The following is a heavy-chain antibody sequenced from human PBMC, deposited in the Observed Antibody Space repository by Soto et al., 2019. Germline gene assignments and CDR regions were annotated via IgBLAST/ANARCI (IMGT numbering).Heavy chain of an antibody. CDR3: ARKRKVGATWTFDY. D-gene: IGHD1-26*01. CDR2: ISAYNGNT. Sequence: ASVKVSCQTSGYAFTSYGISWVRQAPGQGLEWMGWISAYNGNTNYAQKLQGRVTMTTDTSTSTAYMELRSLRSDDTAVYYCARKRKVGATWTFDYWGQGTLVTVSS. V-gene: IGHV1-18*01. J-gene: IGHJ4*02. CDR1: GYAFTSYG.